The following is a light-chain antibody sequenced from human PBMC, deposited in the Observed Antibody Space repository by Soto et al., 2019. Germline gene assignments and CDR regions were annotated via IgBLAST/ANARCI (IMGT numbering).Light chain of an antibody. CDR2: AAS. Sequence: AVQMTQSPSSLSAYVGDRVTITCRASQAIRSDLGWYQMKPGKVPKLLIYAASNLQSGVPSRFIGRGYGTDFTLTISSLQPEDFATYYCLQDYNYPRTFGQGTKVEI. CDR1: QAIRSD. J-gene: IGKJ1*01. V-gene: IGKV1-6*01. CDR3: LQDYNYPRT.